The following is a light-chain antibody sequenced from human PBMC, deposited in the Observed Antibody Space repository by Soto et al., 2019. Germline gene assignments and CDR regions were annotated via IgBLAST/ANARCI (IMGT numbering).Light chain of an antibody. CDR2: GNS. Sequence: QAVVTQPPSVSGAPGQRVTISCTGSSSNIGAGYDVHWYQQLPGTAPKLLIYGNSNRPSGVPDRFSGSKSGTSASLAITGLQAEDEADYYCQSYDSSFSVVFGGGTKLTVL. CDR3: QSYDSSFSVV. V-gene: IGLV1-40*01. J-gene: IGLJ2*01. CDR1: SSNIGAGYD.